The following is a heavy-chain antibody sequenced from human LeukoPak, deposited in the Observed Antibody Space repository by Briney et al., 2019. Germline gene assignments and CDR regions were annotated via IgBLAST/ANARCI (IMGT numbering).Heavy chain of an antibody. Sequence: SETLSLTCTVSGGSISSYYWSWIRQPPGKGLEWIGYIYYSGSTNYNPSLKSRVTISVDTSKNQFSLKLRSVTAADTAVYYCARQKGVAVATFYFDDWGQGTQVTVSS. V-gene: IGHV4-59*08. CDR2: IYYSGST. CDR3: ARQKGVAVATFYFDD. J-gene: IGHJ4*02. D-gene: IGHD2-15*01. CDR1: GGSISSYY.